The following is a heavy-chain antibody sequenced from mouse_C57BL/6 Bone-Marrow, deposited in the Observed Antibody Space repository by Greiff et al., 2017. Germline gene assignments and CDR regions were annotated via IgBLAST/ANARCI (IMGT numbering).Heavy chain of an antibody. V-gene: IGHV1-7*01. CDR3: ARFYSNYLYAMDY. Sequence: QVQLQQSGAELAKPGASVKLSCKASGYTFTSYWMHWVKPRPGQGLEWIGYINPSSGYTKYNQKFKDKATLTADKSSSTAYMQLSSLTYEDSAVYYCARFYSNYLYAMDYWGQGTSVTVSS. D-gene: IGHD2-5*01. CDR2: INPSSGYT. CDR1: GYTFTSYW. J-gene: IGHJ4*01.